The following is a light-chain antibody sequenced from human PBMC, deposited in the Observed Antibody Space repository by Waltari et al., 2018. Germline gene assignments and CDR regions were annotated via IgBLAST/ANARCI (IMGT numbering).Light chain of an antibody. Sequence: DIQITQSPSTLSASVGDRFTITYRASQSISKWLACYQQKPGKAPKLLIYKASTLESGVPSSFSGSGSGTEFTLTISSLQPDDFATYYCQQYNSYSLLTFGGGTKVEIK. V-gene: IGKV1-5*03. CDR1: QSISKW. CDR3: QQYNSYSLLT. J-gene: IGKJ4*01. CDR2: KAS.